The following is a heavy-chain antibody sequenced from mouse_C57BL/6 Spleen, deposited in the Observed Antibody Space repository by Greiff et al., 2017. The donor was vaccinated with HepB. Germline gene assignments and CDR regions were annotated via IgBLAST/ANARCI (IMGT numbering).Heavy chain of an antibody. Sequence: QVQLQQSGPELVKPGASVKISCKASGYAFSSSWMNWVKQRPGKGLEWIGRIYPGDGGTNYNGKFKGKATLTADKSSSTAYMQLSSLTSEDSAVYFCARGYYDYDGFAYWGQGTLVTVSA. J-gene: IGHJ3*01. D-gene: IGHD2-4*01. V-gene: IGHV1-82*01. CDR1: GYAFSSSW. CDR3: ARGYYDYDGFAY. CDR2: IYPGDGGT.